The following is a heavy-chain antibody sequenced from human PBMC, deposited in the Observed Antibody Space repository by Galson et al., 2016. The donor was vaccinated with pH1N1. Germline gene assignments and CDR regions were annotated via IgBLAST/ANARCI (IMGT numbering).Heavy chain of an antibody. Sequence: TLSLTCTVSGGSISSGGYSWSWIRQHPGKGLEWIGYIYYSGSTYYNPSLKSRVTISVDTSKNQFSLKLSSVTAADTAVDYCARDCSSTRYYRTGGDYHYYGMDVWGQGTTVTVSS. CDR1: GGSISSGGYS. CDR3: ARDCSSTRYYRTGGDYHYYGMDV. V-gene: IGHV4-31*03. CDR2: IYYSGST. J-gene: IGHJ6*02. D-gene: IGHD2-2*02.